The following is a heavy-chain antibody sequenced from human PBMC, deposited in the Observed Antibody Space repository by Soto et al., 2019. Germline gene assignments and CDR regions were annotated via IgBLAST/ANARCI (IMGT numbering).Heavy chain of an antibody. CDR3: ARVMVRGVMDY. CDR1: GFTFSSYG. J-gene: IGHJ4*02. V-gene: IGHV3-30*03. Sequence: QVQLVESGGGVVQPGRSLRLSCAASGFTFSSYGRHWVRQAPGKGLEWVAVISYDGSNKYYADSVKGRFTISRDNSKNTLYLQMNSLRAEDTAVYYCARVMVRGVMDYWGQGTLVTVSS. CDR2: ISYDGSNK. D-gene: IGHD3-10*01.